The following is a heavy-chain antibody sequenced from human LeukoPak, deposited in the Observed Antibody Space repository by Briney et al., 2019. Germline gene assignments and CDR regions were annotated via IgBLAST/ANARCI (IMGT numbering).Heavy chain of an antibody. CDR3: ARSVYDYVWGSYLPY. V-gene: IGHV3-66*01. CDR2: IYSGGST. Sequence: GGSLRLSCVGSGLTFSQYGVSWVRQAPGKGLEWVSVIYSGGSTYYADSVKGRFTISRDNSKNTLYLQMNSLRAEDTAVYYCARSVYDYVWGSYLPYWGQGTLVTVSS. CDR1: GLTFSQYG. D-gene: IGHD3-16*02. J-gene: IGHJ4*02.